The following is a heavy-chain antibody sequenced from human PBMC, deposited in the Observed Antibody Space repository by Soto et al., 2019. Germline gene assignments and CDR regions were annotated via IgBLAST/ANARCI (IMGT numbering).Heavy chain of an antibody. CDR3: AKGESRDGYSFFDY. Sequence: GGSLRLSCAASGFTFSSYAMSWVRQAPGKGLEWVSAISGSGGSTYYADSVKGRFTISRDNSKNTLYLQMNRLRAEDTGVYCCAKGESRDGYSFFDYWGQGTLVTVSS. V-gene: IGHV3-23*01. CDR2: ISGSGGST. J-gene: IGHJ4*02. CDR1: GFTFSSYA. D-gene: IGHD4-4*01.